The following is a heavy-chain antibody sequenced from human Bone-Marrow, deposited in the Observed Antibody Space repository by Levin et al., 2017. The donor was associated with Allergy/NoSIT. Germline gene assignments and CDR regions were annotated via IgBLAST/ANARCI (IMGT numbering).Heavy chain of an antibody. D-gene: IGHD4-17*01. V-gene: IGHV3-53*01. CDR2: IYSCGCNS. J-gene: IGHJ4*02. CDR3: AGDRYGTATV. Sequence: GGSLRLSCTISGFSVSFNYMSWVRQAPGKGLEWVSFIYSCGCNSYYPDSVKGRFTISRDTSTKTLYLQMNSLRPGDTAMYFCAGDRYGTATVWGRGTLVTVSS. CDR1: GFSVSFNY.